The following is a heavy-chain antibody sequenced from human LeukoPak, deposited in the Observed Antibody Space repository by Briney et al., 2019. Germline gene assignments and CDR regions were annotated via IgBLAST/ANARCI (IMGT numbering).Heavy chain of an antibody. J-gene: IGHJ4*02. CDR1: GFSFRSYA. D-gene: IGHD5-18*01. CDR2: IRDDESNT. V-gene: IGHV3-23*01. Sequence: GGSLRLSCAASGFSFRSYAMSWVRQAPGKGLEWVSSIRDDESNTYYAGSVKGRFTISRDNSKDTLYLQMSSLRAEDTGVYYCAKDSYSKGDYWGQGVLVTVSS. CDR3: AKDSYSKGDY.